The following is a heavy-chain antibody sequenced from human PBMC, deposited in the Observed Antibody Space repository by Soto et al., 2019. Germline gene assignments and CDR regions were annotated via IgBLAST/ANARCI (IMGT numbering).Heavy chain of an antibody. CDR3: SRSIRGPRRFNGMDV. Sequence: SGPPLVHPPGPLSVTRTFSVFLLPNPPMRVSWIRQSPGKALEWLALIERDDDDKYYSTSMKTMLTISKDSRKKRVVLTMANMDPADTATYYCSRSIRGPRRFNGMDVWGQGTTVTVSS. V-gene: IGHV2-70*13. CDR1: VFLLPNPPMR. CDR2: IERDDDDK. J-gene: IGHJ6*02. D-gene: IGHD1-20*01.